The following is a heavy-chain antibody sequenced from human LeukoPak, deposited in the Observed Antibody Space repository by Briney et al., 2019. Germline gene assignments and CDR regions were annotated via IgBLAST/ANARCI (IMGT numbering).Heavy chain of an antibody. CDR3: ARVSGYYYVEAFDI. Sequence: ASVKVSCKASGYTFTSYAMNWVRQAPGQGLEWMGWINTNTGNPTYAQGFTGRFVFSLDTSVSTAYLQISSLKAEDTAMYYCARVSGYYYVEAFDIWGQGTMVTVSS. V-gene: IGHV7-4-1*02. D-gene: IGHD3-22*01. CDR1: GYTFTSYA. J-gene: IGHJ3*02. CDR2: INTNTGNP.